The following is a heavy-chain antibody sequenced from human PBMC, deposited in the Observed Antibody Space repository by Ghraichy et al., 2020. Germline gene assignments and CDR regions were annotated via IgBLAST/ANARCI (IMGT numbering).Heavy chain of an antibody. Sequence: GVLNISCVGSGFSFSGYSMNWVRQSPGKGLEWIAYITSSSRTTSYADSVKGRFTISRDNAQNSLYLQMNSLRDEDTAVYYCARGSTVVRFYYYDGMDVWGQGTTVTVSS. J-gene: IGHJ6*02. CDR1: GFSFSGYS. CDR3: ARGSTVVRFYYYDGMDV. CDR2: ITSSSRTT. V-gene: IGHV3-48*02. D-gene: IGHD4-23*01.